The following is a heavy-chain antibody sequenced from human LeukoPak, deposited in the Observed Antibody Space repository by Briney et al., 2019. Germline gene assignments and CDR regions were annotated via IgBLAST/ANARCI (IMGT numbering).Heavy chain of an antibody. CDR1: GYTFTSYG. D-gene: IGHD3-10*01. Sequence: ASVKVSCKASGYTFTSYGISWVRQAPGQGLEWMGWISAYNGNTNYAQKLQGRVTMTRDTSISTAYMELSRLRSDDTAVYYCARDSTMVRGVEGFAVYWGQGTLVTVSS. V-gene: IGHV1-18*01. CDR2: ISAYNGNT. J-gene: IGHJ4*02. CDR3: ARDSTMVRGVEGFAVY.